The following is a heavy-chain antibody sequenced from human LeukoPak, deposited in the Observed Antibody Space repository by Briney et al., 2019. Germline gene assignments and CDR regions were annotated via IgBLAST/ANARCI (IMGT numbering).Heavy chain of an antibody. Sequence: SETLSLTCTVSGGSISSSSYYWGWIRQPPGKGLEWIGSIYYSGSTYYNPSLKSRVTISVDTSKNQFSLKLSSVTAADTAVYYCARARRDVAEAMDWGQGTLVTVSS. D-gene: IGHD1-14*01. J-gene: IGHJ4*02. CDR2: IYYSGST. V-gene: IGHV4-39*01. CDR3: ARARRDVAEAMD. CDR1: GGSISSSSYY.